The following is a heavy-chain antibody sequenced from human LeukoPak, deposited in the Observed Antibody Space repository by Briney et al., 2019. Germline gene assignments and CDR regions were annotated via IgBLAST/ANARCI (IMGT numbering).Heavy chain of an antibody. CDR2: IYYSGST. D-gene: IGHD5-18*01. Sequence: SETLSLTCTVSGGSISSYYWSWIWQPPGKGLEWIGYIYYSGSTNYNPSLKSRVTISVDTSKNQFSLKLSSVTAADTAVYYCARDPPRGYGYGDAFDIWGQGTMVTVSS. CDR3: ARDPPRGYGYGDAFDI. J-gene: IGHJ3*02. V-gene: IGHV4-59*01. CDR1: GGSISSYY.